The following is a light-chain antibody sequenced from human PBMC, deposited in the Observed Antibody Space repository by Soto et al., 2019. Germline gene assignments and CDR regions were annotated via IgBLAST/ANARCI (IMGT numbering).Light chain of an antibody. V-gene: IGLV2-14*03. CDR1: SSDIAAYHY. J-gene: IGLJ2*01. CDR2: DVG. CDR3: SSYTTSNTLI. Sequence: QSALTQPASVSGSPGQSITISCTGTSSDIAAYHYISWYQQHPNKAPKLIIYDVGVRPSGVSDRFSGSKSDNTASLTISGLQAEDEADYYCSSYTTSNTLIFGGGTTLTVL.